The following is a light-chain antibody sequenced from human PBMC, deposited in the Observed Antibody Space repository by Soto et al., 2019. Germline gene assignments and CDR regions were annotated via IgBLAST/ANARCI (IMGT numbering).Light chain of an antibody. V-gene: IGKV3-11*01. Sequence: EIVLTQSPATLSLSPGERATLSCRASQSLNSYLAWFQQKPGQAPRLLIYDASNRATGIPARFSGSGSGTDFTLTISSLEPADFAVYYCQQRRDWPLTFGGGTKVESK. J-gene: IGKJ4*01. CDR3: QQRRDWPLT. CDR2: DAS. CDR1: QSLNSY.